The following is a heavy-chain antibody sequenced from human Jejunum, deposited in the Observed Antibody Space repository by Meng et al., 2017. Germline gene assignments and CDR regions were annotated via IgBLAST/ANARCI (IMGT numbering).Heavy chain of an antibody. V-gene: IGHV4-39*07. CDR3: ARGRWSSSLGTWGY. J-gene: IGHJ4*02. Sequence: GSLRLSCTVAGGFIRTTFYHGCWIRQPPGKGLEWLGSVFYSGSTDYNPSLKSRVTISVDTSKNQFSLSLSSVTAADTAVYYCARGRWSSSLGTWGYWGQGTLVTVSS. D-gene: IGHD6-13*01. CDR1: GGFIRTTFYH. CDR2: VFYSGST.